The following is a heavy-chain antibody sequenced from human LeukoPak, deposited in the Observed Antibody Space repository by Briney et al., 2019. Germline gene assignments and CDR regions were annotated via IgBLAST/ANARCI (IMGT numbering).Heavy chain of an antibody. CDR1: GGSISSYY. J-gene: IGHJ3*02. Sequence: SETLSLTCTVSGGSISSYYWSWIRQPAGKGLEWIGRIYTSGSTNYNPSPKSRVTMSVDTSKNQFSLKLSSVTAADTAVYYCARLFGGKFDSYGFENAFDIWGQGTMVTVSS. CDR3: ARLFGGKFDSYGFENAFDI. V-gene: IGHV4-4*07. CDR2: IYTSGST. D-gene: IGHD5-18*01.